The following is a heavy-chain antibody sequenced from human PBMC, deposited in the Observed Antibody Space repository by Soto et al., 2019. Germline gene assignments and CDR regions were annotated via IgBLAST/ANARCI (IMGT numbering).Heavy chain of an antibody. J-gene: IGHJ4*02. CDR1: GFTFSTFN. CDR2: ITNSAYT. Sequence: EVRLVESGGGLVTPGGSLRLSCAASGFTFSTFNMNWVRQAPGKGREWVSSITNSAYTSYADSVKGRFTISRDNAKNSLYLQMNSLRAEDTAVYYCGLYDALFFDFWGQGALVTVSS. V-gene: IGHV3-21*01. CDR3: GLYDALFFDF. D-gene: IGHD2-8*01.